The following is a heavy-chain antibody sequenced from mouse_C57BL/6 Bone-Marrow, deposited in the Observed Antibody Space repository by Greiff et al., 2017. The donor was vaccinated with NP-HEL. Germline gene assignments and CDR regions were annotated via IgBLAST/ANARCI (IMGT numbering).Heavy chain of an antibody. D-gene: IGHD2-2*01. Sequence: QVQLQQPGAELVSPFPSFPFSFISSVSPFPRSWMPWVTPRPGQGLEWLGVIDPSSLSPHYNQKFKGKATLTVDTSSSTAYMQLSSLTSEDSAVYYCARVSTMVKWFAYWGQGTLVTVSA. J-gene: IGHJ3*01. CDR2: IDPSSLSP. CDR1: VSPFPRSW. CDR3: ARVSTMVKWFAY. V-gene: IGHV1-59*01.